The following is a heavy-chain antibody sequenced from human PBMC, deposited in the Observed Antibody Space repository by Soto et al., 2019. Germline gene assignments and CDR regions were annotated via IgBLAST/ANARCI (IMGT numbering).Heavy chain of an antibody. J-gene: IGHJ4*02. CDR1: GFTFSECD. CDR3: ARDQAAVEAVALERGFDS. D-gene: IGHD6-19*01. CDR2: ISSDTGNT. Sequence: QVQLVQSGPEVRKPGASVKVSCKASGFTFSECDIHWVRQAPGQSLKWLGWISSDTGNTKYSQRIQGRVTFTRDTSASTAYMELRGLTFEDTAIYYCARDQAAVEAVALERGFDSWGQGTLVTVSS. V-gene: IGHV1-3*04.